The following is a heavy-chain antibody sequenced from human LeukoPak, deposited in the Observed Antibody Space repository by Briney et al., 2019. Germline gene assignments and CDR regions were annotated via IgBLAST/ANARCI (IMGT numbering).Heavy chain of an antibody. Sequence: PGGSLRLSCAASGFTFSSYGMHWVRQAPGKGLEWVAVIWYDGSNKYYADSVKGPFTISRDNSKNTLYLQMNSLRAEDTAVYYCARPEGHTTVTPRILKWYYGMDVWGQGTTVTVSS. CDR3: ARPEGHTTVTPRILKWYYGMDV. D-gene: IGHD4-17*01. V-gene: IGHV3-33*01. CDR2: IWYDGSNK. CDR1: GFTFSSYG. J-gene: IGHJ6*02.